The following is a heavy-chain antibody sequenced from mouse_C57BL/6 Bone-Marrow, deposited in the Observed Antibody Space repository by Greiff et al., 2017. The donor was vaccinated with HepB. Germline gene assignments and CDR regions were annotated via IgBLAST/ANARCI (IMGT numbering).Heavy chain of an antibody. CDR2: INPSTGGT. V-gene: IGHV1-42*01. J-gene: IGHJ3*01. Sequence: VQLKQSGPELVKPGASVKISCKASGYSFTGYYMNWVKQSPEKSLEWIGEINPSTGGTTYNQKFKAKATLTVDKSSSTAYMQLKSLTSEDSAVYYCAKLRTFAYWGQGTLVTVSA. CDR3: AKLRTFAY. CDR1: GYSFTGYY. D-gene: IGHD5-5*01.